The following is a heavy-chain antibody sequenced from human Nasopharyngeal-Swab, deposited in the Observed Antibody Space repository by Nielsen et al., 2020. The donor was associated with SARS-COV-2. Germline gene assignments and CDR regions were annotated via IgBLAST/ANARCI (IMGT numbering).Heavy chain of an antibody. V-gene: IGHV3-23*01. D-gene: IGHD6-19*01. Sequence: GGSLRLSCAASGFTFDDYAMHWVRQAPGKGLEWVSSISGSGGSTYYAHSVKGRFTISRDNSKNTLYLQMNSLRAEDTAVYYCAKDLQKWLVLGGYYYYNRDVWGQGTTVTVSS. CDR3: AKDLQKWLVLGGYYYYNRDV. CDR2: ISGSGGST. CDR1: GFTFDDYA. J-gene: IGHJ6*02.